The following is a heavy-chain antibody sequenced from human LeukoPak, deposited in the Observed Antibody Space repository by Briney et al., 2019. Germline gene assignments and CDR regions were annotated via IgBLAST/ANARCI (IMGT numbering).Heavy chain of an antibody. CDR3: AKDSLSGDGKWEVDY. J-gene: IGHJ4*02. D-gene: IGHD7-27*01. Sequence: GGSLRLSYAASGFTFSSYAMSWVRQAPGKGLEWVSGIVGSGGSTYYADSVKGRFTISRDNSKNTLYLQMSSLRAEDTAVYYCAKDSLSGDGKWEVDYWGQGTLVTLS. CDR2: IVGSGGST. V-gene: IGHV3-23*01. CDR1: GFTFSSYA.